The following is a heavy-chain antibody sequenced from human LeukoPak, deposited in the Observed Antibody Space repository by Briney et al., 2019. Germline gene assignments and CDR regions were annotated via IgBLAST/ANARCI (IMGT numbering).Heavy chain of an antibody. CDR2: ISSTSAYI. CDR1: GFALNSYS. Sequence: GGSLRLSCAASGFALNSYSLSWVRQAPGKGLEWVSSISSTSAYIHYADSVKGRFTISRDNTDNVVYLQMNSLRAEDTAVYHCARVAVSGPTGWFDPWGQGTLVTVSS. CDR3: ARVAVSGPTGWFDP. D-gene: IGHD6-19*01. V-gene: IGHV3-21*01. J-gene: IGHJ5*02.